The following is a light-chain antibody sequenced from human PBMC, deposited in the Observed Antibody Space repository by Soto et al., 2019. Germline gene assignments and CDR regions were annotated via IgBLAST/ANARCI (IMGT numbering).Light chain of an antibody. CDR3: QQYNSRPLT. CDR1: QSVSSN. J-gene: IGKJ4*01. CDR2: GAS. Sequence: EIVMTQSPATLSVSPGERATLSCRASQSVSSNLAWYQQKPGQAPRLLIYGASTRATGIPARFSGSGSGTDFTLTISRLEPEDFAVYCCQQYNSRPLTFGGGTKVDIK. V-gene: IGKV3D-15*01.